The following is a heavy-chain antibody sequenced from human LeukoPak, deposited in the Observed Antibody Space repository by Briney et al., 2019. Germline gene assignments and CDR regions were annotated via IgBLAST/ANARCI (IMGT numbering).Heavy chain of an antibody. V-gene: IGHV4-4*09. D-gene: IGHD6-19*01. CDR2: ILTSGTT. CDR3: AREIAVAGTASFDY. J-gene: IGHJ4*02. Sequence: SETLSLTCNVSGGSISNDHWSWIRQPPGKELEWIGYILTSGTTNYNPSLKSRVAILVDTSKNQVSLKLSSVTAADTAVYYCAREIAVAGTASFDYWGQGTLVTVSS. CDR1: GGSISNDH.